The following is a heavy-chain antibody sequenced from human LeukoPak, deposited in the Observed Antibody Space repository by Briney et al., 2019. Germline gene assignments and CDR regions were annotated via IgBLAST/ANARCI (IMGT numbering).Heavy chain of an antibody. CDR2: IYYSGST. D-gene: IGHD2-2*01. Sequence: SETLSLTCTVPGGSISSYYWSWIRQPPGKGLEWIGYIYYSGSTNYNPSLKSRVTISVDTSKNQFSLKLSSVTAADTAVYYCARVKYQLLGNYYYYYMDVWGKGTTVTVSS. V-gene: IGHV4-59*01. CDR3: ARVKYQLLGNYYYYYMDV. CDR1: GGSISSYY. J-gene: IGHJ6*03.